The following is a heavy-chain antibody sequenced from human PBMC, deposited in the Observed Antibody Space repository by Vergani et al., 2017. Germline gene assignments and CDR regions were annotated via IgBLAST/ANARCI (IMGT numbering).Heavy chain of an antibody. D-gene: IGHD2/OR15-2a*01. CDR1: GGSISSYY. V-gene: IGHV4-59*01. J-gene: IGHJ5*02. CDR2: IYYSGST. Sequence: QVQLQESGPGLVKPSETLSLTCTVSGGSISSYYWSWIRQPPGKGLEWIGYIYYSGSTNYNPSLKSRVTISVDTSKNQVSLKLSSVTAADTAVYYFARGLRMIPANWFDPWGQGTLVTVSS. CDR3: ARGLRMIPANWFDP.